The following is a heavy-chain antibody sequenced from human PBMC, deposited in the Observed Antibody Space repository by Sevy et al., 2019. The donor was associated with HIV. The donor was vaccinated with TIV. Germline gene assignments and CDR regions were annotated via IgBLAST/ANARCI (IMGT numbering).Heavy chain of an antibody. CDR2: ISFDGRNK. CDR3: ARDHCTDDACFRSGYFDY. V-gene: IGHV3-30*04. CDR1: GFTFADHA. Sequence: GGSLRLSCAASGFTFADHAFHWVRQAPGKGLEWVAIISFDGRNKRLAESVKGRFTISRDDSKNTVYLQMTSLRPEDTAVYYCARDHCTDDACFRSGYFDYWGQGTLVTVSS. D-gene: IGHD2-8*01. J-gene: IGHJ4*02.